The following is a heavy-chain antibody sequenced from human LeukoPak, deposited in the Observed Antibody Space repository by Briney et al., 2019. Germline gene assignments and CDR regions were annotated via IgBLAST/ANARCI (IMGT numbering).Heavy chain of an antibody. J-gene: IGHJ4*02. V-gene: IGHV3-23*01. Sequence: PGGSLSLPCAASGFTFSSYAMSWVRQAPGKGLEWVSTIGGGGESTNYADSVKGRFTISRDNSKNTLYLQVNSLRAEDTAVYYCAKYRSAWSFDCWGQGSLVTVSS. CDR2: IGGGGEST. CDR3: AKYRSAWSFDC. CDR1: GFTFSSYA. D-gene: IGHD6-13*01.